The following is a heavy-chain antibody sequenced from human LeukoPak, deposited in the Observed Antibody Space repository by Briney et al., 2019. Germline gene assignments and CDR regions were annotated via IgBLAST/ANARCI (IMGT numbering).Heavy chain of an antibody. CDR3: ASRIVGATHLDAFDI. CDR2: MNPNSGNT. V-gene: IGHV1-8*03. CDR1: GYTFTSYD. J-gene: IGHJ3*02. Sequence: VASVKVSCKASGYTFTSYDIHWVRQATGQGLEWMGWMNPNSGNTGYAQKFQGRVTITRNTSISTAYMELSSLRSEDTAVYYCASRIVGATHLDAFDIWGQGTMVTVSS. D-gene: IGHD1-26*01.